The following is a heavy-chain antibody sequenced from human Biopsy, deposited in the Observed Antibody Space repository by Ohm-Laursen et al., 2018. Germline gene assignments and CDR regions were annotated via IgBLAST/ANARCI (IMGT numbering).Heavy chain of an antibody. CDR3: ARGSFWFGGNYYYYGMDV. CDR1: EYTLTELP. V-gene: IGHV1-8*01. CDR2: MNPNSGNT. D-gene: IGHD3-10*01. J-gene: IGHJ6*02. Sequence: SVKVSCKVSEYTLTELPMHWVRQAPGKGLEWMGWMNPNSGNTDYAQKFQGRVTMTRNTSISTAYMELNSLRSEDTAVYYCARGSFWFGGNYYYYGMDVWGQGTTVTVSS.